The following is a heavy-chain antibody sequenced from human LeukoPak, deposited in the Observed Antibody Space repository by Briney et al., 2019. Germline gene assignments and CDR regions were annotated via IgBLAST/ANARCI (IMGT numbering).Heavy chain of an antibody. V-gene: IGHV4-34*01. CDR3: ARMSGSLYYYYMDV. CDR1: GGSFSGYY. CDR2: INHSGST. D-gene: IGHD5-12*01. J-gene: IGHJ6*03. Sequence: SETLSLTCAVYGGSFSGYYWSWIRQPPGKGLEWIGEINHSGSTNYNPSLKSRVTISVDTSKNQFSLKLSSVTAADTAVYYCARMSGSLYYYYMDVWGKGTTVTVSS.